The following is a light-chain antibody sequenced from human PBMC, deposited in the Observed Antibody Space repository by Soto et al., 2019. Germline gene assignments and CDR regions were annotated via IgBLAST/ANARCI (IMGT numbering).Light chain of an antibody. Sequence: QMSHSPSTPIGSVGEIVSVSCRASQTISSWLAWYQQKPGKATKLLIYKASTLKSGVQSRFSGSGSGTEFTLTSSSLPPDDFATYYCQHYNSSSEAFAQRTKVDIK. CDR3: QHYNSSSEA. CDR1: QTISSW. V-gene: IGKV1-5*03. CDR2: KAS. J-gene: IGKJ1*01.